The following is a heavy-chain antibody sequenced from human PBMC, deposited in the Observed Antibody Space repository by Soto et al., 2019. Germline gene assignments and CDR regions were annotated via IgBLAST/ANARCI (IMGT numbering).Heavy chain of an antibody. J-gene: IGHJ4*02. CDR3: ARLDSSGYYYSFDY. V-gene: IGHV4-30-2*01. D-gene: IGHD3-22*01. CDR2: IYHSGST. Sequence: PSETLSLTCAVSGGSISSGGYSWSWIRQPPGKGLEWIGYIYHSGSTYYNPSLKSRVTISVDRSKNQFSLKLSSVTAADTAVYYCARLDSSGYYYSFDYWGQGTLVTVSS. CDR1: GGSISSGGYS.